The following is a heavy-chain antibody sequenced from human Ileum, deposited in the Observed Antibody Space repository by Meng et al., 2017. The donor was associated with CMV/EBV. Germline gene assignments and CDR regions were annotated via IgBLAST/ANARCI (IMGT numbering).Heavy chain of an antibody. Sequence: QVQLLQSGAVVKTPGASVKVSCKASGYTFTAYYMLWVRQAPGQGLEWMGWINPNNGDTNYAQKFQGGVTMTRDTSINTAYMEVTSADTAVYYCARGANYASYRVDYWGQGTLVTVSS. CDR2: INPNNGDT. V-gene: IGHV1-2*02. J-gene: IGHJ4*02. CDR3: ARGANYASYRVDY. D-gene: IGHD1-7*01. CDR1: GYTFTAYY.